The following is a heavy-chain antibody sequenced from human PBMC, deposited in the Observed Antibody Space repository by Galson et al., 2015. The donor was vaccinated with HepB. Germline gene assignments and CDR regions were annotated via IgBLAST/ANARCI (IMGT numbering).Heavy chain of an antibody. CDR3: ARSQYCSSTSCYFRGAYGMDV. D-gene: IGHD2-2*01. Sequence: TLSLTCTVSGGSISSGDYYWSWIRQHPGKGLEWIGYIFHSGSTYYNPSLKSRVYMSVDTSKNQFSLKLRSVTAADTAMYYCARSQYCSSTSCYFRGAYGMDVWGQGTTVTVSS. CDR1: GGSISSGDYY. J-gene: IGHJ6*02. CDR2: IFHSGST. V-gene: IGHV4-31*03.